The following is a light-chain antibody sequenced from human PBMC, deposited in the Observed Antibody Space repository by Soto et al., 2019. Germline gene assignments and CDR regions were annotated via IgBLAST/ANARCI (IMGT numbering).Light chain of an antibody. Sequence: QSALTQPPSASGSPGQSVAISCTGTSSDIGAYKFVSWYQQHPGKAPKLIIYEVSIRPSGVPDRFSGSKSGNTASLTVSGLLAEDEADYYCSVYAGSNNVVFGGGTKLTVL. CDR2: EVS. V-gene: IGLV2-8*01. CDR1: SSDIGAYKF. CDR3: SVYAGSNNVV. J-gene: IGLJ2*01.